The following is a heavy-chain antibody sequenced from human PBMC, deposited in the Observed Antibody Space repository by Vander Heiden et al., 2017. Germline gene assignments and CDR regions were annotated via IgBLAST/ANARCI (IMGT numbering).Heavy chain of an antibody. CDR1: GFTFSTFA. D-gene: IGHD6-19*01. Sequence: EVQLLESGGGLVQPGASLRLSCAASGFTFSTFARDWVRQTPGKGLEWVSAISNSADTIYYVDSVKGRFTVSRDNSKNMLYLQMNSLRAEDTAVYYCARAQQWLADLDYWGQGTLVTVSS. CDR3: ARAQQWLADLDY. CDR2: ISNSADTI. V-gene: IGHV3-23*01. J-gene: IGHJ4*02.